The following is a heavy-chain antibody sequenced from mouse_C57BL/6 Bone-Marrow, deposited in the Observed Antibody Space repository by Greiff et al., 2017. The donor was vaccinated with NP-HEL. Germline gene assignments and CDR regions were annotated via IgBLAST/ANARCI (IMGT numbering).Heavy chain of an antibody. CDR1: GYTFTDHT. D-gene: IGHD2-1*01. CDR3: ARRYYGNLAWFAY. J-gene: IGHJ3*01. CDR2: IYPRDGST. Sequence: VQLVESDAELVKPGASVKISCKVSGYTFTDHTIHWMKQRPEQGLEWIGYIYPRDGSTKYNEKFKGKATLTADKSSSTAYMQLNSLTSEDSAVYFCARRYYGNLAWFAYWGQGTLVTVSA. V-gene: IGHV1-78*01.